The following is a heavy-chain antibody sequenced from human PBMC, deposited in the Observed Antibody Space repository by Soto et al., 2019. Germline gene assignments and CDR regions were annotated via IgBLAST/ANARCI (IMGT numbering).Heavy chain of an antibody. V-gene: IGHV3-48*02. J-gene: IGHJ6*02. D-gene: IGHD2-8*02. CDR2: ISHRGTTI. Sequence: LTISCADSGFSSSSYDMNWVRQAPGKGLEWLSFISHRGTTIYYTDSVKCRFTISRDNARNSLYLKMNSLRDDDTAVYYCASLGFCTDINCNHDRYYCAMDVWGQGTTVTVSS. CDR1: GFSSSSYD. CDR3: ASLGFCTDINCNHDRYYCAMDV.